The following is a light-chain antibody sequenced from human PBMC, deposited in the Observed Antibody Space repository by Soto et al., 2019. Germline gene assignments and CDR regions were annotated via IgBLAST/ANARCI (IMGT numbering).Light chain of an antibody. CDR1: QSFSSH. Sequence: EVVLTQSPATLSLSPGERASLSCRASQSFSSHLAWYQQKPGQAPRLHLYDASNRATGIQARFSGSGSGTDFTLTIISLEHEDFAVYYCQHRANCQITCGGATKVEIK. J-gene: IGKJ4*01. CDR2: DAS. CDR3: QHRANCQIT. V-gene: IGKV3-11*01.